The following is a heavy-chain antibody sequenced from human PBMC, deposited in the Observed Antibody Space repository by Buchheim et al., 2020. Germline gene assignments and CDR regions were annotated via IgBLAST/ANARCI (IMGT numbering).Heavy chain of an antibody. V-gene: IGHV3-74*01. J-gene: IGHJ4*02. CDR3: ARSCDGYNPLCDY. CDR2: INGDGSTT. D-gene: IGHD5-24*01. CDR1: GFTFSSYW. Sequence: EVQLVESGGGLVQPGGSLRLSCAASGFTFSSYWIHWVRQAPGRGLVWVSRINGDGSTTSYADSVKGRFTISRDNAKNTLYLQMNSLRAEDTAVYYCARSCDGYNPLCDYWGRGTL.